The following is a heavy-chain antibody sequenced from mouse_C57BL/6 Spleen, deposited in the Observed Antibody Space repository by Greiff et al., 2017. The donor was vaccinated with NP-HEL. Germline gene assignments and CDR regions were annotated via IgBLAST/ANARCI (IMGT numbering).Heavy chain of an antibody. Sequence: VKLMESGAELVKPGASVKLSCKASGYTFTEYTIHWVKQRSGQGLEWIGWFYPGSGSIKYNEKFKDKATLTADKSSSTVYMELSRLTSEDSAVYFCARHEIVTEAMDYWGQGTSVTVSS. CDR3: ARHEIVTEAMDY. D-gene: IGHD2-5*01. V-gene: IGHV1-62-2*01. CDR1: GYTFTEYT. J-gene: IGHJ4*01. CDR2: FYPGSGSI.